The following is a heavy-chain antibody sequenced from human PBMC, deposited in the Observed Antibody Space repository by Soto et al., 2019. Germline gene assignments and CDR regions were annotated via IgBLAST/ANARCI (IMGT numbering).Heavy chain of an antibody. CDR1: GLTFSGYA. V-gene: IGHV3-23*01. CDR2: ISVSGANT. D-gene: IGHD6-19*01. Sequence: AGGSLRLSCAASGLTFSGYAMSWGRQAPGQGLEWVASISVSGANTYYGDSVKGRFTISRDNSKNMVFLQMNSLRAEEAALYYCAEVGSVVGVDYWGQGTPVTVSS. J-gene: IGHJ4*02. CDR3: AEVGSVVGVDY.